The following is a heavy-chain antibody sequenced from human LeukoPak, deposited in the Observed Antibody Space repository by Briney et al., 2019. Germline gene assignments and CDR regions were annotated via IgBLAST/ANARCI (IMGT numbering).Heavy chain of an antibody. D-gene: IGHD6-13*01. CDR3: ARVAEAAAFDS. CDR2: IISGGST. J-gene: IGHJ4*02. Sequence: GGSLRLSCAASGFTFSSYGMSWVRQAPGKGLEWVSGIISGGSTYYADSVKGRFTISRDNSKSTLHLQMNSLKPEDTAVYYCARVAEAAAFDSWGQGTLVTVSS. CDR1: GFTFSSYG. V-gene: IGHV3-23*01.